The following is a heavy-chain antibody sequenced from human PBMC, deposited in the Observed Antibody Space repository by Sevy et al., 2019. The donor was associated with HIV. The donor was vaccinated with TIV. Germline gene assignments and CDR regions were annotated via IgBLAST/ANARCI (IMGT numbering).Heavy chain of an antibody. D-gene: IGHD3-9*01. CDR3: ARDPAEPEHYDILTGYKKVFDY. CDR2: ISSSSSTI. Sequence: GGCLRLSCAASGFTFSSYSMNWVRQAPGKGLEWVSYISSSSSTIYYADSVKGRFTISRDNAKNSLYLQMNSLRDEDTAVYYSARDPAEPEHYDILTGYKKVFDYWGQGTLVPVSS. V-gene: IGHV3-48*02. J-gene: IGHJ4*02. CDR1: GFTFSSYS.